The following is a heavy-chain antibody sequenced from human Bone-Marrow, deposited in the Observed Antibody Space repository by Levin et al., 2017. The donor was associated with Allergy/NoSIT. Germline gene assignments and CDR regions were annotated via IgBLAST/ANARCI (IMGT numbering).Heavy chain of an antibody. Sequence: PSETLSLTCTVSGASISSSNYYWGWIRQPPGTGLEWIGSMNHSGSTDFNPSLESRVTLSVDTSKNQFSLKLRSVTAADTAVYYCARPLREYNYGLFEHWGQGALVTVSS. J-gene: IGHJ4*02. CDR3: ARPLREYNYGLFEH. D-gene: IGHD5-18*01. CDR1: GASISSSNYY. V-gene: IGHV4-39*01. CDR2: MNHSGST.